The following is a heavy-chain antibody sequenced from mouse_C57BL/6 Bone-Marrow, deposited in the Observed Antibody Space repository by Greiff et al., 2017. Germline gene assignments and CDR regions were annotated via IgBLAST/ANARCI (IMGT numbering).Heavy chain of an antibody. CDR1: GFTFSDFY. CDR3: ARVPYYYGSSPSYWYFDV. V-gene: IGHV7-1*01. D-gene: IGHD1-1*01. J-gene: IGHJ1*03. Sequence: EVKLMDSGGGLVQSGRSLRLSCATSGFTFSDFYMEWVRQAPGKGLEWIAASRNKANDYTTEYSASVKGRFIVSRDTSQSILYLQMNALRAEDTAIYYCARVPYYYGSSPSYWYFDVWGTGTTVTVSS. CDR2: SRNKANDYTT.